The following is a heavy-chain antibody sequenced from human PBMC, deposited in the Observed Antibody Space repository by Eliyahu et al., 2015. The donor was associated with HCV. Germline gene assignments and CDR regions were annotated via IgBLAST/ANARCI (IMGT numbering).Heavy chain of an antibody. J-gene: IGHJ4*02. CDR2: ISWDGGST. CDR1: GFTFDDYA. Sequence: EVQLVESGGVVVQPGGSLRLSCAASGFTFDDYAMHWVRQAPGKGLEWVSLISWDGGSTYYADSVKGRFTISRDNSKNSLYLQMNSLRAEDTALYYCARTEKAHYYDSSGAFDYWGQGTLVTVSS. CDR3: ARTEKAHYYDSSGAFDY. V-gene: IGHV3-43D*03. D-gene: IGHD3-22*01.